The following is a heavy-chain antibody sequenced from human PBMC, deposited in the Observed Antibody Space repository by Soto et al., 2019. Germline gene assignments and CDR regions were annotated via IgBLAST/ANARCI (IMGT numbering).Heavy chain of an antibody. Sequence: EVQLVESGGSVVRPGGSLRLSCAAFGFPFDDYGMSWVRQAPGKGLEWVSGINRDGGSTGYADSVKGRFTISRDNAKNSLYLQMNSLRAEDTAFYYCARAPGYYGDFIDYWGQGTLVTVSS. CDR3: ARAPGYYGDFIDY. V-gene: IGHV3-20*04. D-gene: IGHD4-17*01. CDR2: INRDGGST. CDR1: GFPFDDYG. J-gene: IGHJ4*02.